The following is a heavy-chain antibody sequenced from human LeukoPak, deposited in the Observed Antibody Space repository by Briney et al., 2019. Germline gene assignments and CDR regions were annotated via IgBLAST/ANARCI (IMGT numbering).Heavy chain of an antibody. J-gene: IGHJ6*03. V-gene: IGHV1-2*02. CDR1: GYTFTGYY. Sequence: ASVKVSXKASGYTFTGYYMHWVRQAPGQGLEWMGWINPNSGGTNYAQKFQGRVTMTRDTSISTAYMELSRLRSDDTAVYYCARGIYYDSSGQLPYYMDVWGKGTTVTVSS. D-gene: IGHD3-22*01. CDR2: INPNSGGT. CDR3: ARGIYYDSSGQLPYYMDV.